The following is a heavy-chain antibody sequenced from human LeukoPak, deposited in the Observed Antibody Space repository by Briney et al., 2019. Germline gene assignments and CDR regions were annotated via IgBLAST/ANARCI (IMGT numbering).Heavy chain of an antibody. CDR3: ARVGYGGRYSNSLGY. V-gene: IGHV4-34*01. J-gene: IGHJ4*02. CDR1: GGSFSGYY. Sequence: PSETLSLTCAVYGGSFSGYYWSWIRQPPGTGLEWIGEINHSGSTNYNPSLKSRVTISVETSKNQFSLKLSSVTAADTAVYYCARVGYGGRYSNSLGYWGQGTLVTVSS. D-gene: IGHD4-11*01. CDR2: INHSGST.